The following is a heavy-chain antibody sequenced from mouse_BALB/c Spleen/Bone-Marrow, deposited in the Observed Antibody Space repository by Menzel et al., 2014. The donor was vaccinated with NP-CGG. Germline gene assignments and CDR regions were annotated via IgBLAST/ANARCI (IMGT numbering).Heavy chain of an antibody. V-gene: IGHV1S81*02. Sequence: QVQLQQSGAELVKPGVSVKLSCKASGYTFTNYYMYWVKQRPGQDLEWIGEVNPGNGGTNFNEKFKSKATLTVDKSSSTAYMQLSSLTSGDSAVYYCTTLGRFAYWGQGTLVTVSA. CDR2: VNPGNGGT. CDR3: TTLGRFAY. CDR1: GYTFTNYY. D-gene: IGHD4-1*01. J-gene: IGHJ3*01.